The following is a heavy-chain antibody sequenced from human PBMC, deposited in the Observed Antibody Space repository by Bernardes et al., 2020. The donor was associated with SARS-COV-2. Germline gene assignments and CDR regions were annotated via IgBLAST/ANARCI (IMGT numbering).Heavy chain of an antibody. CDR2: ISEDGGST. D-gene: IGHD1-26*01. CDR1: GFSFSSYW. Sequence: GSLRLSCAASGFSFSSYWMHWLRQVPDKGLVWVSRISEDGGSTHYADSVKGRFAISRDNARNTVYLQMNSLRAEDAAVYYCARGSGNYYFDYWGQGTLLTVSS. V-gene: IGHV3-74*01. CDR3: ARGSGNYYFDY. J-gene: IGHJ4*02.